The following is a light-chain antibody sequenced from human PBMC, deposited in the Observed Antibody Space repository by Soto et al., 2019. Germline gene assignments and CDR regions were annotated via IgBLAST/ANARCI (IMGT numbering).Light chain of an antibody. V-gene: IGKV3-15*01. CDR3: QQYKNGWT. J-gene: IGKJ1*01. Sequence: IVMTQSPATLSVSPGERATLSCRASQSVSSNLAWYQQKPGQAPRLLIYGSSTLATVIPARFIGSGSGTEFTLTISSLQSEDFAVYYCQQYKNGWTFGQGTKVEMK. CDR1: QSVSSN. CDR2: GSS.